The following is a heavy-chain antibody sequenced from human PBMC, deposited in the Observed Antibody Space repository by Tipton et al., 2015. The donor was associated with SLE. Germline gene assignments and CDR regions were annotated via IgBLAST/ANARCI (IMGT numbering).Heavy chain of an antibody. Sequence: TLSLTCAVSGASITSSDWWSWVRQPPGKGLEYIGEIHHRGSTNYKSPLKSRVTVSVDTSKNQFSLKLSSVTAADTAVYYCARVSGGIAYMDVWGKGTTVTFSS. J-gene: IGHJ6*03. CDR1: GASITSSDW. CDR3: ARVSGGIAYMDV. D-gene: IGHD6-13*01. V-gene: IGHV4-4*02. CDR2: IHHRGST.